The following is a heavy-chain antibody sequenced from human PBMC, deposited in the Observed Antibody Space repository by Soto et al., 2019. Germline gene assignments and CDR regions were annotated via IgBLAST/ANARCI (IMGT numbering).Heavy chain of an antibody. CDR1: GGSFSGYY. CDR3: ARGGRTGYCGGDCYADWFDP. CDR2: INHSGST. D-gene: IGHD2-21*02. J-gene: IGHJ5*02. V-gene: IGHV4-34*01. Sequence: SETLSLTCAVYGGSFSGYYWSWIRQPPGKGLEWIGEINHSGSTNYNPSLKSRVTISVDTSKNQFSLKLSSVTAADTAVYYCARGGRTGYCGGDCYADWFDPWGQGTLVTVSS.